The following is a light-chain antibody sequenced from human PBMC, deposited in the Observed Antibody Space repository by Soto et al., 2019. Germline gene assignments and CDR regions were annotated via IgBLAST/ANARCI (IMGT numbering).Light chain of an antibody. V-gene: IGKV3-20*01. Sequence: EIVLTQSPGTLSLSPGDRATLSCRASQSVGKNYLAWFQHKTGQAPRLLVHGASDRATGIPDRFSGSGSGTDFPLTISRLEPEDFAVYYCHQYATDPLTFGGGPKVEI. CDR3: HQYATDPLT. J-gene: IGKJ4*01. CDR1: QSVGKNY. CDR2: GAS.